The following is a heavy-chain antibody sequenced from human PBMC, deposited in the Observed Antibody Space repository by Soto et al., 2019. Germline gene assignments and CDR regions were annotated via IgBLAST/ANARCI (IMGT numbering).Heavy chain of an antibody. Sequence: EVQLLESGGGLVQPGGSLRLSCAASGYTFSSYAMSWVRQAPGKGLEWVSAISGSGGSTYYADSVKGRFTISRDNSKNTLYLQMNSLRAEDTAVYYCAKGSSGWYERFDYWGQGTLVTVSS. J-gene: IGHJ4*02. CDR3: AKGSSGWYERFDY. D-gene: IGHD6-19*01. CDR1: GYTFSSYA. V-gene: IGHV3-23*01. CDR2: ISGSGGST.